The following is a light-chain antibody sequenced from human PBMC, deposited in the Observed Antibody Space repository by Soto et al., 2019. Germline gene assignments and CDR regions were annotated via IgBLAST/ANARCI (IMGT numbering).Light chain of an antibody. V-gene: IGKV1-5*01. J-gene: IGKJ2*01. CDR3: QHFYTYPHT. Sequence: DIQMTQSPSTLSASVGDRVTITCRASQSISSWLAWYQQKPGKAPKLLIYDASSLESGVPSRFSGSGSGTEFTLTINNLQPADFATYYCQHFYTYPHTFGQGTKVEV. CDR1: QSISSW. CDR2: DAS.